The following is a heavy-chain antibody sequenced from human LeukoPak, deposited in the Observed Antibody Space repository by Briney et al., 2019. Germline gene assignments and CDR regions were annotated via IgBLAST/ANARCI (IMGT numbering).Heavy chain of an antibody. D-gene: IGHD3-22*01. J-gene: IGHJ4*02. CDR1: GYTFTSYG. CDR3: ARNPRNYYDSSGSYWFDY. CDR2: ISAYNGNT. Sequence: ASVKVSCKASGYTFTSYGISWVRQAPGQGLEWMGWISAYNGNTNYAQKLQGRVTMTTDTSTSTAYMELRSLRSDDTAVYYCARNPRNYYDSSGSYWFDYWGQGTLVTASS. V-gene: IGHV1-18*01.